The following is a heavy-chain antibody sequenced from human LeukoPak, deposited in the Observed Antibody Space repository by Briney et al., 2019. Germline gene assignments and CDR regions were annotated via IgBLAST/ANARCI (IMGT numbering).Heavy chain of an antibody. CDR3: AKDGEYCRSTCCYWDY. CDR2: ISGSGGIT. J-gene: IGHJ4*02. V-gene: IGHV3-23*01. Sequence: PGGSLRLSCAASGFTFSSYAMSWVRQAPGKGLEGVSAISGSGGITYYADSVKGRFTISRDNSKNTLYLQMNSLRAEDTAVYYCAKDGEYCRSTCCYWDYWGQGTLVTVSS. D-gene: IGHD2-2*01. CDR1: GFTFSSYA.